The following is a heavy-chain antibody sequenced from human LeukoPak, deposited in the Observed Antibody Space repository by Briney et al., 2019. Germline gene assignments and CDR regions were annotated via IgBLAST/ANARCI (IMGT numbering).Heavy chain of an antibody. J-gene: IGHJ3*02. V-gene: IGHV3-74*01. CDR3: ARVGFYGGNDAFDI. CDR1: GFTFSSYG. D-gene: IGHD4-23*01. CDR2: INSDGSST. Sequence: PGGSLRLSCAASGFTFSSYGMHWVRQAPGKGLVWVSRINSDGSSTSYADSVKGRFTISRDNAKNTPYLQMNSLRAEDTAVYYCARVGFYGGNDAFDIWGQGTMVTVSS.